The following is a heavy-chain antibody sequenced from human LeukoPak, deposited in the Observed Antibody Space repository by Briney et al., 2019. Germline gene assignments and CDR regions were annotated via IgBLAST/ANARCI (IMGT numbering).Heavy chain of an antibody. CDR1: GFTFSSYG. V-gene: IGHV3-30*03. J-gene: IGHJ5*02. D-gene: IGHD3-10*01. Sequence: GGSLRLSCAASGFTFSSYGMHWVRQAPGKGLEWVAVISYDRSNKYYADSVKGRFTISRDNSKNTLYLQMNSLRAEDTAVYYCARRPRGAYYYGSGSYYNNPTRNWFDPWGQGTLVTVSS. CDR2: ISYDRSNK. CDR3: ARRPRGAYYYGSGSYYNNPTRNWFDP.